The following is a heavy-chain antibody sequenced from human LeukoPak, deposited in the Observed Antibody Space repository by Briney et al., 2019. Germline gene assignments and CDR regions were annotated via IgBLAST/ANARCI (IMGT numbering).Heavy chain of an antibody. CDR1: GFTFSDYY. Sequence: PGGSLRLSCAASGFTFSDYYMSWIRQAPGKGLEWVSYISSSGSTIYYADSVKGRFTISRDNAKSSLYLQMNSLRAEDTAVYYCARAAAAGRFLDYWGQGTLVTVSS. D-gene: IGHD6-13*01. CDR2: ISSSGSTI. J-gene: IGHJ4*02. CDR3: ARAAAAGRFLDY. V-gene: IGHV3-11*04.